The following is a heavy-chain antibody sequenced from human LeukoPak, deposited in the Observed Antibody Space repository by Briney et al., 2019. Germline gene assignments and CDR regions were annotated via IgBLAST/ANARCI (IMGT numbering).Heavy chain of an antibody. CDR3: ARNNWNYSRRENWFDP. V-gene: IGHV4-61*02. CDR2: FYTSGST. J-gene: IGHJ5*02. D-gene: IGHD1-7*01. CDR1: GGSISSSSYY. Sequence: SETLSLTCTVSGGSISSSSYYWSWIRQAAGKGLEWIGRFYTSGSTNYNPSLRSRVTISVDTSKNQFSLKLSSVTAADTAVYYCARNNWNYSRRENWFDPWGQGTLVTVSS.